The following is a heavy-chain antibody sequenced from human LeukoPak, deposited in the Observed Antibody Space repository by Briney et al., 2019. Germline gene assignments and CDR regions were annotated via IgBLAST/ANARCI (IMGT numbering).Heavy chain of an antibody. J-gene: IGHJ4*02. V-gene: IGHV3-21*01. CDR2: ISSSSSYK. Sequence: PGGSLRLSCAASGFTFSSYSMSWVRQAPGKGLEWVSSISSSSSYKYYAESVKGRFTISRDTAKNSLYLQMNTLRAEDTAVYYCARDGKHLGVVIHWRQGTLVTVSS. CDR3: ARDGKHLGVVIH. CDR1: GFTFSSYS. D-gene: IGHD3-3*01.